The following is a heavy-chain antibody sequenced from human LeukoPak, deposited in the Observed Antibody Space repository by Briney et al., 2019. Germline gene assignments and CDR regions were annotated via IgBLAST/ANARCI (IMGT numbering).Heavy chain of an antibody. Sequence: SETLSLTCAVSGGSLSGGGYSWSWIRQPPGKGLEWIGYIYQTGTTYYNPSLKSRVTISVDRSKNQFSLELTSVTAADTAVYYCVRGTLKNWFDPWGQGTLVIVSS. CDR2: IYQTGTT. J-gene: IGHJ5*02. V-gene: IGHV4-30-2*01. CDR1: GGSLSGGGYS. CDR3: VRGTLKNWFDP.